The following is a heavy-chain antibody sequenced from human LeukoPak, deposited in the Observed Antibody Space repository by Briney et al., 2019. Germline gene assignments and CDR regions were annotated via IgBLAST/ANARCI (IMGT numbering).Heavy chain of an antibody. CDR3: AREDRDAIDI. V-gene: IGHV3-53*01. CDR2: MYSGGIT. CDR1: GFTVSNND. Sequence: GGSLRLSCEASGFTVSNNDMSWVRQAPGKGLEWVTIMYSGGITYYADSVKGRFTISRDSPKNTLYLQMNSLRAEDTAVYYCAREDRDAIDIWGQGTMVTVSS. J-gene: IGHJ3*02.